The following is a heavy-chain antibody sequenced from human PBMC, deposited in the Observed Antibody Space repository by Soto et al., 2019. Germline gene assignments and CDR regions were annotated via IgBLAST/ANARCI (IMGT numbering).Heavy chain of an antibody. D-gene: IGHD2-21*01. Sequence: ETLSLTCSVSDGSVRNGMYYWIWIRQPPGKGLECIGYISYTGNTNYNPSLKSRVTISVDPSKSQFSLKLSSVTTADTAVYYCARDRGQVRAYTCGSNNIYYYGVEVWGQGTTVTVSS. CDR3: ARDRGQVRAYTCGSNNIYYYGVEV. CDR1: DGSVRNGMYY. V-gene: IGHV4-61*01. CDR2: ISYTGNT. J-gene: IGHJ6*02.